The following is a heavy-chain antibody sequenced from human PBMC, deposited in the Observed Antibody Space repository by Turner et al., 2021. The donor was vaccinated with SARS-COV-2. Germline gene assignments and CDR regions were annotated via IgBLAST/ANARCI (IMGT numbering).Heavy chain of an antibody. Sequence: EVQLLESGGGLVQPGGSLRLSCAASGFTFSSYAMSWVRQAPGKGLGWVSALSGSGGSTYYADSVKGQFTISRDTSKNTLYLQMNSLRAEDTAVYYCAKVPPYGDYFDYWGQGTLVTVSS. V-gene: IGHV3-23*01. CDR1: GFTFSSYA. CDR2: LSGSGGST. J-gene: IGHJ4*02. D-gene: IGHD4-17*01. CDR3: AKVPPYGDYFDY.